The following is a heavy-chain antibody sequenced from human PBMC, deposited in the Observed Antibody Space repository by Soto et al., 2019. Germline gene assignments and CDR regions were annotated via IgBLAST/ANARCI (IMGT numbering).Heavy chain of an antibody. D-gene: IGHD3-22*01. CDR2: IIPIFGTA. J-gene: IGHJ6*02. CDR1: GGTFSSYA. V-gene: IGHV1-69*13. Sequence: SVKISCKASGGTFSSYAISWVRQAPGQGLEWMGGIIPIFGTANYAQKFQGRVTITADESTSTAYMELSSLRSEDTAVYYCARVPSPDYYDSSSYGPWGMDVWGQGTTVTVSS. CDR3: ARVPSPDYYDSSSYGPWGMDV.